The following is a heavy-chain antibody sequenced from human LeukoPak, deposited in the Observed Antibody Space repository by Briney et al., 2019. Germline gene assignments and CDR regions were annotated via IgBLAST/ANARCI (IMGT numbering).Heavy chain of an antibody. D-gene: IGHD2-2*01. J-gene: IGHJ4*02. CDR2: IYYSGST. CDR1: GGSISSGGYY. Sequence: TLSLTCTVSGGSISSGGYYWSWIRQHPGKGLEWIGYIYYSGSTYYNPSLKSRVTISVDTSKNQFSLKLSSVTAADTAVYYCARGRVPAATLIDYWGQGTLVTVSS. V-gene: IGHV4-31*03. CDR3: ARGRVPAATLIDY.